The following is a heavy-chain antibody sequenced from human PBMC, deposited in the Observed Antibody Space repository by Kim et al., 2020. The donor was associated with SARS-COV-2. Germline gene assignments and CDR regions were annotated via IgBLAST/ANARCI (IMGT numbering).Heavy chain of an antibody. Sequence: SVKRRFTISRDNSKNTLSLQRNGLRAEDTAVYYCAQDCGLGYYYYYGMDVWGQGTTVTVSS. CDR3: AQDCGLGYYYYYGMDV. D-gene: IGHD6-25*01. V-gene: IGHV3-23*01. J-gene: IGHJ6*02.